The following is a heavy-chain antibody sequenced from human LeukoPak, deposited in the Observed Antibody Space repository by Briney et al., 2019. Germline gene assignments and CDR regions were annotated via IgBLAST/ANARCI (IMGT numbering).Heavy chain of an antibody. D-gene: IGHD3-16*01. CDR2: INPNSGGT. CDR1: GYTFTGYY. Sequence: ASVKVSCKASGYTFTGYYMHWVQQAPGQGLEWMGWINPNSGGTNYAQKFQGRVTMTRDTSISTAYMELSRLRSDDTAVYYCASEGDKGVYYFDYWGQGTLVTVSS. V-gene: IGHV1-2*02. CDR3: ASEGDKGVYYFDY. J-gene: IGHJ4*02.